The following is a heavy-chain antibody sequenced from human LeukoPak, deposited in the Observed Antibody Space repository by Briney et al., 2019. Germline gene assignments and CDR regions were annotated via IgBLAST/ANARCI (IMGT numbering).Heavy chain of an antibody. D-gene: IGHD6-13*01. J-gene: IGHJ5*02. CDR3: AIQATGDSSSWLNWFDP. CDR1: GGSFSGYY. Sequence: SETLSLTCAVYGGSFSGYYWSWIRQPPGKGLELIWEINHSGSTNYNPSLKSRVTISVDTSKNQFSLKLSSVTAADTAVYYCAIQATGDSSSWLNWFDPWGKGTLVTVSS. CDR2: INHSGST. V-gene: IGHV4-34*01.